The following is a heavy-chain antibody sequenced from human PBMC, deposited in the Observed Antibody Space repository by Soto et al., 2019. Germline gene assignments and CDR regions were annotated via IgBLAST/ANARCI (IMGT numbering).Heavy chain of an antibody. V-gene: IGHV4-39*02. CDR2: IYYSGGT. D-gene: IGHD1-7*01. CDR3: AREGRLTGTYDY. Sequence: SETLSLTCTVSGGSISSSSYYWGWIRQPPGKGLEWIGSIYYSGGTYYNPSLKSRVTISVDTSKNQFSLKLSSVTAADTAVYYCAREGRLTGTYDYWGQGTLVTVSS. CDR1: GGSISSSSYY. J-gene: IGHJ4*02.